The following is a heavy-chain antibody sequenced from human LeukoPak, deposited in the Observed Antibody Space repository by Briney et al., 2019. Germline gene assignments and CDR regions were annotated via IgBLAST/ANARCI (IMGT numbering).Heavy chain of an antibody. V-gene: IGHV3-30-3*01. J-gene: IGHJ6*03. Sequence: PGRSLRLSCAASGFTFSSYAMHWVRQAPGKGLEWVAVISYDGSNKYYADSVKGRFTISRDNSKNTLYLQMNSLRAEDTAVYYCASSAAGTWAYYYMDVWGKGTTVAVSS. D-gene: IGHD6-13*01. CDR1: GFTFSSYA. CDR3: ASSAAGTWAYYYMDV. CDR2: ISYDGSNK.